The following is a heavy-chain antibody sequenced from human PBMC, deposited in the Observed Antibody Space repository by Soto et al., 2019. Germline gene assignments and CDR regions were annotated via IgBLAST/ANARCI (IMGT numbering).Heavy chain of an antibody. J-gene: IGHJ4*02. D-gene: IGHD5-18*01. V-gene: IGHV4-30-4*01. CDR1: GGSVDRGDYY. CDR2: VSSYSGST. Sequence: NPSETLSLTCTVSGGSVDRGDYYWTWIRQPPGKGLEWIAYVSSYSGSTYYNPSLKSRVTISVDTSKNQFSLKLSSVTAADTAVYYCASKSGYSYGPFDYWGQGTLVTVSS. CDR3: ASKSGYSYGPFDY.